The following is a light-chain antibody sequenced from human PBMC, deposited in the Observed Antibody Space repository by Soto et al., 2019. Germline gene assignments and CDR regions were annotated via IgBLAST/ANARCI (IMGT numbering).Light chain of an antibody. J-gene: IGKJ5*01. Sequence: IVLTQSPGTLSLSPGERATLSCRASQSVPKSYLGWYQQRPGQALRLLIYDVSNRATGIPDRFSGSESGTDYPLTISRLEHEEFAVYYCHQYAWSPLTFGQGTRLEIK. CDR1: QSVPKSY. V-gene: IGKV3-20*01. CDR2: DVS. CDR3: HQYAWSPLT.